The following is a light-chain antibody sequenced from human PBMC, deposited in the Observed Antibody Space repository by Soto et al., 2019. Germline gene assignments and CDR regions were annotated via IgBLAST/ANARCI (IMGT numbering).Light chain of an antibody. CDR1: QSISSW. CDR2: DAS. J-gene: IGKJ1*01. CDR3: QQYNSYPTT. Sequence: DIQMTQSPSTLSASVGDRVTITCRASQSISSWLAWYQQKPGKAPKLLIYDASSLESGVPSRFSGSRSGTEFTLTISSLQPDDFATYYCQQYNSYPTTFGQGTKVDI. V-gene: IGKV1-5*01.